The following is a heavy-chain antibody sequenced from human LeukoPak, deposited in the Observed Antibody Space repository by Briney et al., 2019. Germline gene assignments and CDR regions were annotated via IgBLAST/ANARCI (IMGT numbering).Heavy chain of an antibody. Sequence: SVTVSCTASGGTFSSYAISWVRQAPGQGLEWMGGIIPIFGTANYAQKFQGRVTMTEDTSTDTAYMELSSLRSEDTAVYYCARGMIVVVITTELDAFDIWGQGTMVTVSS. CDR3: ARGMIVVVITTELDAFDI. J-gene: IGHJ3*02. CDR1: GGTFSSYA. V-gene: IGHV1-69*06. CDR2: IIPIFGTA. D-gene: IGHD3-22*01.